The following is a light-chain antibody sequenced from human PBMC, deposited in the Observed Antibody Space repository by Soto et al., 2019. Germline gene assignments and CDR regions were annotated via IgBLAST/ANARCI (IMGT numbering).Light chain of an antibody. CDR1: RSVSSSF. Sequence: EMVLTQSPGTLSLAPGERATLSCTSSRSVSSSFLAWYQQRPGQAPRLIIYGASSRATGIPDRFSGSGSGTDFTLTINNLEPEDFAVYYCQVRTNWSIAFGRGTRLEIK. CDR2: GAS. J-gene: IGKJ5*01. CDR3: QVRTNWSIA. V-gene: IGKV3D-20*02.